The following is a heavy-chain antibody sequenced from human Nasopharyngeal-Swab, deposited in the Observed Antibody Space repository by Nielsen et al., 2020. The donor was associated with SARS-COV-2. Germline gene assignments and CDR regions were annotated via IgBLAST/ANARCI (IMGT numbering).Heavy chain of an antibody. Sequence: WVRQAPGHRLEWMGWINAGNGNTKYSQKFQGRVTITRDTSASTAYMELSSLRSEDTAVYYCARDPGAAAGLHYYYYYGMDVWGQGTTVTVSS. D-gene: IGHD6-13*01. CDR2: INAGNGNT. V-gene: IGHV1-3*01. CDR3: ARDPGAAAGLHYYYYYGMDV. J-gene: IGHJ6*02.